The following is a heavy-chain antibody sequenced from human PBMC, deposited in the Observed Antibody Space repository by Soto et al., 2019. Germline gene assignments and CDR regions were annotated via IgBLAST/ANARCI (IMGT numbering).Heavy chain of an antibody. J-gene: IGHJ4*02. CDR3: AREYGAPPYYFDY. D-gene: IGHD4-17*01. CDR2: VFSGGST. V-gene: IGHV3-66*01. CDR1: GFTVSSNY. Sequence: GGSLRLSCAASGFTVSSNYMSWVRQAPGKGLEWVSIVFSGGSTYYADSVKGRFTISRDNSKNMLYLQMNSLRVEDTAVYYCAREYGAPPYYFDYWGQGTLVTVSS.